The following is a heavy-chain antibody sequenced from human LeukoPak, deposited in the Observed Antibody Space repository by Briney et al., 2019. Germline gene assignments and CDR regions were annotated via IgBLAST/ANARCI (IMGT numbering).Heavy chain of an antibody. Sequence: GRSLRLSCAASGFTFDVYAMHWVRHAPGKGLEWVSGISWNSGSIGYADSVKRRFTISRDNAKNSLYLQMNSLRAEDTALYYCAKEIDSWNDGAYFDYWGQGTLVTVSS. CDR2: ISWNSGSI. CDR3: AKEIDSWNDGAYFDY. CDR1: GFTFDVYA. V-gene: IGHV3-9*01. D-gene: IGHD1-20*01. J-gene: IGHJ4*02.